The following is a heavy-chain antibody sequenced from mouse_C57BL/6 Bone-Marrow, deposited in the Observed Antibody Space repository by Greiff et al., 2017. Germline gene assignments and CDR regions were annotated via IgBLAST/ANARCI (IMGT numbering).Heavy chain of an antibody. Sequence: QVQLQQSGPGLVQPSQSLYITCTVSGFSLTSYGVHWVSQFPGKGLAWLGVIWSGGSTDYNADFLFRLSICTDNSTSQVFFKMNSLQSDDTAIYYCATYSIDYWGQGTSVTVSS. CDR1: GFSLTSYG. CDR2: IWSGGST. CDR3: ATYSIDY. J-gene: IGHJ4*01. V-gene: IGHV2-2*01.